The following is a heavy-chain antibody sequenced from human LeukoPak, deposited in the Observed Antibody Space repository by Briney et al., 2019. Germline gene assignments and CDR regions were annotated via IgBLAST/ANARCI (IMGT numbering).Heavy chain of an antibody. CDR2: ISSSGKIT. D-gene: IGHD1-26*01. Sequence: PGGSLRLSCAAAGFSFSDHYMGWIRQAPGKGLEWVSYISSSGKITYYADSVKGRSTISRDNAKNSLHLQMNALSAEDTAVYYCARELWGGSALGAFDIWGQGTTVTVSS. J-gene: IGHJ3*02. CDR1: GFSFSDHY. CDR3: ARELWGGSALGAFDI. V-gene: IGHV3-11*04.